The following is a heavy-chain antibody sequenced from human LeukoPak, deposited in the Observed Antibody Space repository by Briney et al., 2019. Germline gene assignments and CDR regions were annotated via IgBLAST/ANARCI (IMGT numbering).Heavy chain of an antibody. CDR1: GFTFSSYA. V-gene: IGHV3-30-3*01. CDR3: ARGPLRGGAFDY. CDR2: ISYDGSNK. Sequence: PGRSLRLSCAASGFTFSSYAMDWVRQAPGKGLEWVAVISYDGSNKYYADSVKGRFTISRDNSKNTLYLQMNSLRAEDTAVYYCARGPLRGGAFDYWGQGTLVTVSS. D-gene: IGHD3-16*01. J-gene: IGHJ4*02.